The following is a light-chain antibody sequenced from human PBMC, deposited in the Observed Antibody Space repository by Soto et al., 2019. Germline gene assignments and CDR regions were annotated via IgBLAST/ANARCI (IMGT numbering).Light chain of an antibody. J-gene: IGKJ4*01. CDR1: QDISSW. CDR3: QQSNSFPLT. V-gene: IGKV1-12*01. Sequence: DIQMTQSPSSVSASVGDRVTITCRASQDISSWLTWYQKKPGTAPKLLVYAASSLQSGVPTRFSGSGSGTDLTLAISSLPPEDFATYFCQQSNSFPLTFGGGTKVEIK. CDR2: AAS.